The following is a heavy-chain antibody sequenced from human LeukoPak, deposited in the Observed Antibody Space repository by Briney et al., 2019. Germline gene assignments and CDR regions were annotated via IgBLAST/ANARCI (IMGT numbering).Heavy chain of an antibody. V-gene: IGHV4-34*01. J-gene: IGHJ4*02. CDR3: ARGPTYCTNGVCYRYYFDY. Sequence: SETLSLTCTVSGGSISSYYWSWIRQPPGKGLEWIGEINHSGSTNYNPSLKSRVTISVDTSKNQFSLKLSSVTAADTAVYYCARGPTYCTNGVCYRYYFDYWGQGTLVTVSS. CDR1: GGSISSYY. D-gene: IGHD2-8*01. CDR2: INHSGST.